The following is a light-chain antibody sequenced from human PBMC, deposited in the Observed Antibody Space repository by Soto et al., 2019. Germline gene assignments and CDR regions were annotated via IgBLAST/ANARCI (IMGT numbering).Light chain of an antibody. CDR3: QHYGSSSWT. V-gene: IGKV3D-15*01. CDR1: QSVRTK. Sequence: ETVMTQSPATLSVSPGERATLSCRASQSVRTKLAWYQQKPGQAPRLLIYGASSRATGIPARFSGSGSGTEFTLTISSLQSEDSGVYYCQHYGSSSWTFGQGTKVEIK. CDR2: GAS. J-gene: IGKJ1*01.